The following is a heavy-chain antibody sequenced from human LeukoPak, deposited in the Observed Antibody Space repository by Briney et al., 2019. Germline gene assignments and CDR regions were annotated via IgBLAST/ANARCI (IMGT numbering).Heavy chain of an antibody. V-gene: IGHV3-48*04. CDR1: GFTFSSYS. Sequence: GGSLRLSCVASGFTFSSYSMNWVRQAPGEGLEWVSYISASSSIIYYADSVKGRFTISRDNAKNSLYLQMNSLRAEDTAVYYCARQSMPRLGIAGWFDPWGQGTLVTVSS. D-gene: IGHD3-16*01. CDR2: ISASSSII. J-gene: IGHJ5*02. CDR3: ARQSMPRLGIAGWFDP.